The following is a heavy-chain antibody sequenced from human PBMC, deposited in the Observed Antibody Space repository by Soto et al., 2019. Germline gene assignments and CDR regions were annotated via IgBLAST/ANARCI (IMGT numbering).Heavy chain of an antibody. Sequence: SETLSLTCAVSSGSISSSNWWSWVRQPPGKGLEWIGEIYHSGSTNYNPSLKSRITISVDKSKNQFSLKLSSVTAADTAVYYCARVLRWATYYYYYMDVWGKGTTVTVSS. V-gene: IGHV4-4*02. CDR3: ARVLRWATYYYYYMDV. D-gene: IGHD1-26*01. J-gene: IGHJ6*03. CDR1: SGSISSSNW. CDR2: IYHSGST.